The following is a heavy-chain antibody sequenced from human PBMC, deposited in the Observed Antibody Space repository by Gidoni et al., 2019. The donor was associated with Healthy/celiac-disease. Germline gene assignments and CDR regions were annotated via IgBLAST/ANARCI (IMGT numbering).Heavy chain of an antibody. J-gene: IGHJ4*02. D-gene: IGHD6-6*01. CDR3: ARGIAARKAMYYFDY. CDR1: GGSISSYY. CDR2: IYTSGST. V-gene: IGHV4-4*07. Sequence: QVQLQESGPGLVKPSETLSLTCTVSGGSISSYYWSWIRQPAGKGLEWIGRIYTSGSTNYNPSLKSRVTMSVDTSKNQFSLKLSSVTAADTAVYYCARGIAARKAMYYFDYWGQGTLVTVSS.